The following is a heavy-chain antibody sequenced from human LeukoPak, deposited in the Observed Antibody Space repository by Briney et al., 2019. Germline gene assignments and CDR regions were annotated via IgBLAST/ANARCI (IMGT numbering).Heavy chain of an antibody. CDR2: IYYSGST. J-gene: IGHJ4*02. V-gene: IGHV4-59*08. CDR3: ARVGSYDFWSGFEVSPDY. Sequence: SETLSLTCTVSGGSITSYYWSWIRQPPGKGLEWIGYIYYSGSTNYNPSLKSRVTISVDTPKNQFSLKLTSVTAADTAVYYCARVGSYDFWSGFEVSPDYWGQGTLVTVSS. CDR1: GGSITSYY. D-gene: IGHD3-3*01.